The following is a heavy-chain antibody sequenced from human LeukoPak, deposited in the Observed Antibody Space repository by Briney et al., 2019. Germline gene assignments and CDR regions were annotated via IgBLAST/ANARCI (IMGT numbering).Heavy chain of an antibody. CDR1: GFTFSSYW. CDR2: INSDGSST. CDR3: ARSGYYYDSSDLIDY. V-gene: IGHV3-74*01. J-gene: IGHJ4*02. Sequence: PGGSLRLSCGASGFTFSSYWMHWVRQAPGKGLVWVSRINSDGSSTSYADLVKGRFTISRDNAKNTLYLQMNSLRAEDTAVYYCARSGYYYDSSDLIDYWGQGTLVTVSS. D-gene: IGHD3-22*01.